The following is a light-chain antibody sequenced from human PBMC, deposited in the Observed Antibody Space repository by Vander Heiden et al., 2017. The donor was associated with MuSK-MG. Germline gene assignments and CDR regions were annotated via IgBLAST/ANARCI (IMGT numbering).Light chain of an antibody. J-gene: IGKJ4*01. CDR3: QQRSDWLT. V-gene: IGKV3-11*01. Sequence: ALTQSSATLALCPEERATLSWRASQSINTYVAWYQQKPGQAPWLLFYEASNRTTGIPDRFSGSGCGTDFTLTISSLEHEDFAVYYCQQRSDWLTFGGGTRVEIK. CDR1: QSINTY. CDR2: EAS.